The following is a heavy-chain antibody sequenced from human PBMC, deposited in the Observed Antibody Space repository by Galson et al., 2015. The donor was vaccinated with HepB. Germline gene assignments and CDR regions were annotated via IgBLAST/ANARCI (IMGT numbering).Heavy chain of an antibody. Sequence: SVKVSCKVSGYTLSKLSMHWVRQAPGKGLEWMGGFDPEDGETVYAQKFQGRVIMTEDTSTVTSYMDLSSLRSENTAVYYCAAEMIQGFDIWGQGTVVTVS. CDR3: AAEMIQGFDI. CDR1: GYTLSKLS. CDR2: FDPEDGET. J-gene: IGHJ3*02. V-gene: IGHV1-24*01. D-gene: IGHD3-16*01.